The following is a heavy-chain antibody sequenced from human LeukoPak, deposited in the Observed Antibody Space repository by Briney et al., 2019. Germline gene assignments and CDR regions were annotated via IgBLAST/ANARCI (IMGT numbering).Heavy chain of an antibody. J-gene: IGHJ4*02. Sequence: PGGSLRLSCAASGFTFSSYGMHWVRQAPGKGLEWVAVISYDGSNKYYADSVKGRFTIARDNSKNTLYLQMNSLRAEDTAVYYCAKESYYDILTGYFSDWGQGTLVTVSS. V-gene: IGHV3-30*18. CDR2: ISYDGSNK. CDR3: AKESYYDILTGYFSD. D-gene: IGHD3-9*01. CDR1: GFTFSSYG.